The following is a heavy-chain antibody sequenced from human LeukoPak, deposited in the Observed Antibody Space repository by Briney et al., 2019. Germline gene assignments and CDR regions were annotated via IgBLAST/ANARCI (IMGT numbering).Heavy chain of an antibody. V-gene: IGHV1-18*01. CDR2: ISTYNGNT. CDR3: ARDRRRSGYDPGVWFDP. Sequence: RASVKVSCKASGYTFTSYGISWVRQAPGQGLEWMGWISTYNGNTNYAQNLQGRVTMTTDTSTTTAYMELRSLRSDDPAVYYCARDRRRSGYDPGVWFDPWGQGTLVTVSS. D-gene: IGHD5-12*01. CDR1: GYTFTSYG. J-gene: IGHJ5*02.